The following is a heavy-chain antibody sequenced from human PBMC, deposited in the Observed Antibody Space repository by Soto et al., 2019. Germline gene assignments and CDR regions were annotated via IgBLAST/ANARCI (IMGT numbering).Heavy chain of an antibody. J-gene: IGHJ6*02. V-gene: IGHV3-74*01. CDR1: GFTFSSYW. D-gene: IGHD3-9*01. CDR2: INSDGSST. CDR3: AREPSWERYFDWSSDGRSGMDV. Sequence: PGGSLRLSCAASGFTFSSYWMHWVRQGPGKGLVWVSRINSDGSSTSYADSVKGRFTISRDNAKSTLYLQMNSLRAEDTAVYYCAREPSWERYFDWSSDGRSGMDVWGQGTTVTVSS.